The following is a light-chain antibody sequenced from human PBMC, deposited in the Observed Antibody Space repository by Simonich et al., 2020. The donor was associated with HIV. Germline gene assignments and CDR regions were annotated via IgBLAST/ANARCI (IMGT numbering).Light chain of an antibody. CDR3: QQRSNWPPSLT. Sequence: EIVMTQSPATLSVSPWERATLFCRTSQSVASNLAWYQQKSGQAPRLLIYGASTRATGIPARFSGSGFGTEFTLTINSMQSEDFAVYYCQQRSNWPPSLTFGGGTKVEIK. CDR2: GAS. CDR1: QSVASN. V-gene: IGKV3-15*01. J-gene: IGKJ4*01.